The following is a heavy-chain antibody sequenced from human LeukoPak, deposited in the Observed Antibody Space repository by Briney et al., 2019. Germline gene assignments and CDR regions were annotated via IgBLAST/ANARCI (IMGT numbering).Heavy chain of an antibody. CDR1: GYTFTSYD. V-gene: IGHV1-8*03. Sequence: ASVKVSCRASGYTFTSYDIIWVRQAPGQGLEWMGWINSNNGDTTYAQSFQDRVTITRDTSISTAYMELTSLRSDDTAVYYCARNHEGFRYWGQGTLVTVSS. CDR2: INSNNGDT. CDR3: ARNHEGFRY. J-gene: IGHJ4*02.